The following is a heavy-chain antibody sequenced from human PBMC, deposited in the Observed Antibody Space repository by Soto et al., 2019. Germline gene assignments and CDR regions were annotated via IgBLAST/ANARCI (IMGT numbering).Heavy chain of an antibody. Sequence: QVHLVQSGAEVKKPASSVKVSCQASGGTFSTYGITWVRQAPGHGLAWMGAIIVVFASTSSAQLFRGRLSITADEVSSTAYMELSGLTSDCAAIYYCATAGFRGTSIHQFDHWGQGSLVTVS. D-gene: IGHD5-12*01. CDR2: IIVVFAST. CDR3: ATAGFRGTSIHQFDH. V-gene: IGHV1-69*01. CDR1: GGTFSTYG. J-gene: IGHJ4*02.